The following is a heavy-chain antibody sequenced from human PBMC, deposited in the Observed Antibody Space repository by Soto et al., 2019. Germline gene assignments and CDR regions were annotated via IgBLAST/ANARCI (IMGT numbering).Heavy chain of an antibody. CDR3: ARNYYYGSGSSHYYYGMDV. Sequence: SETLSLTCSVSGGSISSGGYYWSWIRQHPEKGLERIGYIYNNGNTYYNPSLKGRVTISEDTSNNQFSLKLSSVAAADTAVYYCARNYYYGSGSSHYYYGMDVWGQGTTVT. CDR2: IYNNGNT. CDR1: GGSISSGGYY. J-gene: IGHJ6*02. V-gene: IGHV4-31*03. D-gene: IGHD3-10*01.